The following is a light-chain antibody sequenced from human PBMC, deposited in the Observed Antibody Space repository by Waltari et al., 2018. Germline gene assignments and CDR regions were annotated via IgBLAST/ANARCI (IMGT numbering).Light chain of an antibody. CDR1: RGICSY. J-gene: IGKJ4*01. V-gene: IGKV1-9*01. CDR3: VQNNDYPLT. Sequence: IQLTQSPASLSASVGDRVTITCSASRGICSYLAWCQQKPGKPPKVLIYPASTLQSGVPSRFRGSGSGTDFTLTISSLQPEDFATYFCVQNNDYPLTFGGGTKVE. CDR2: PAS.